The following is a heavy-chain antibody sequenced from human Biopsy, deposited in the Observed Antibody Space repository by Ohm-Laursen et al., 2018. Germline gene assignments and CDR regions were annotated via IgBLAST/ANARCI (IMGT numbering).Heavy chain of an antibody. D-gene: IGHD4-17*01. V-gene: IGHV1-18*01. Sequence: GASVKVSCKASGYTFTTYGISWVRQAPGQGLEWMGWINTYSGNTNYGKKFHDRVIMTSDTSTSTAYLEHRSLRSDGTAVYYCARDYYPYVDYLKDVPLCDSWGQGTLVTVSS. CDR3: ARDYYPYVDYLKDVPLCDS. J-gene: IGHJ4*02. CDR2: INTYSGNT. CDR1: GYTFTTYG.